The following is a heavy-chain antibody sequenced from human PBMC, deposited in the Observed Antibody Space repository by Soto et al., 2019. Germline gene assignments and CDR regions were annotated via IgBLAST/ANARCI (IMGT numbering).Heavy chain of an antibody. CDR1: GYTFTSYY. V-gene: IGHV1-46*03. J-gene: IGHJ6*03. D-gene: IGHD3-3*01. Sequence: QVQLVQSGAEVKKPGASVKVSCKASGYTFTSYYMHWVRQAPGQGLEWMGIINPSGGSTSYAQKFQGRVTMTRDTSTSTVYMGLSSLRSEDTAVYYCARGGISPIPGVYYYYYMDVWGKGTTVTVSS. CDR2: INPSGGST. CDR3: ARGGISPIPGVYYYYYMDV.